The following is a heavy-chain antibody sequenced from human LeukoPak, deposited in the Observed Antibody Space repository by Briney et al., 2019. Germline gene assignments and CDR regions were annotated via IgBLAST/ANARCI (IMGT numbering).Heavy chain of an antibody. V-gene: IGHV1-2*02. Sequence: SSVTVSCKASRYTLTDYYMHWVRQAPGQELEWMGWINPNSGGTDYAQKFQGRVTMTRHTSISTAYMDLRRLRSDDTAVYYCARGQDTRKTAMVAFDYWGQGTLVTVSS. D-gene: IGHD5-18*01. CDR1: RYTLTDYY. CDR2: INPNSGGT. CDR3: ARGQDTRKTAMVAFDY. J-gene: IGHJ4*02.